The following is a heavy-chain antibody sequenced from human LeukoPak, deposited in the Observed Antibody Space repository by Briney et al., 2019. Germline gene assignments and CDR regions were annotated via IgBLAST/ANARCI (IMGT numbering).Heavy chain of an antibody. CDR2: ISGSGGST. CDR1: GFTFSSYA. V-gene: IGHV3-23*01. J-gene: IGHJ1*01. Sequence: GGSLRLSCAASGFTFSSYAMSWVRQAPGKGLEWVSAISGSGGSTYYADSVKGRFTISRDNSKNTLCLQMNSLRAEDTAVYYCAKARYCSSTSCPETEYFQHWGQGTLVTVSS. CDR3: AKARYCSSTSCPETEYFQH. D-gene: IGHD2-2*01.